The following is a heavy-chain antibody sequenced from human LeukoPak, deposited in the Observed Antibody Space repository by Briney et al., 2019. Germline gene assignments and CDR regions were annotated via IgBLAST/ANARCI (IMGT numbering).Heavy chain of an antibody. Sequence: GASLRLSRAASGFTFSNYAMSWVRQAPGKGLEGVSATTGSGGNTYYADSVKGRFTISRDNSKNTLYLQMNSLRAEDTAVYYCAKWGDYDVLTGYYVSDYWGQGTLVTVSS. V-gene: IGHV3-23*01. CDR3: AKWGDYDVLTGYYVSDY. CDR1: GFTFSNYA. CDR2: TTGSGGNT. J-gene: IGHJ4*02. D-gene: IGHD3-9*01.